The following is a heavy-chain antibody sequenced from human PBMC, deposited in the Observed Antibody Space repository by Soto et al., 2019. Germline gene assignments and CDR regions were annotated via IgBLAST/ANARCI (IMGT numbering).Heavy chain of an antibody. CDR1: GFTFSGYE. CDR3: ARDSGNDAFDI. J-gene: IGHJ3*02. CDR2: ISTSESIV. Sequence: PGGSLRLSCAASGFTFSGYEMNWVRQAPGKGLEWVSYISTSESIVYYADSVKGRFTISRDNAKNSLYLQMNSLRAEDTAVYYCARDSGNDAFDIWGQGTMVTVSS. V-gene: IGHV3-48*03.